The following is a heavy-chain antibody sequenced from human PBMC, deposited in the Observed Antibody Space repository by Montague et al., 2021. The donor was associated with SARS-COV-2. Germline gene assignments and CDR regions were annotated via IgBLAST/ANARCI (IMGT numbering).Heavy chain of an antibody. V-gene: IGHV4-39*01. D-gene: IGHD3-9*01. Sequence: SETLSLTCAVSGGSISSSSYSWVWIRQPQGKELEWIGSIYYSGSTYYNPSLKSRVTISVDTSKNQFSLKLSSVTAADTAVYYCARSPTYYHILTGYFNGPNGCDPWGQGTLVTVSS. CDR3: ARSPTYYHILTGYFNGPNGCDP. CDR2: IYYSGST. J-gene: IGHJ5*02. CDR1: GGSISSSSYS.